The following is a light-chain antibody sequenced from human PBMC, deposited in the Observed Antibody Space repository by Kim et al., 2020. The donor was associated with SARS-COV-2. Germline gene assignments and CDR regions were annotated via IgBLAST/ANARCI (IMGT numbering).Light chain of an antibody. J-gene: IGKJ2*01. CDR1: ENIGTW. CDR3: QHYSRFPYT. CDR2: LAS. V-gene: IGKV1-5*03. Sequence: SASVGDRVTITCRSSENIGTWLAWYQQKPGRAPCLLNYLASNLESGVPSRFSGTGSGTEFSLSITSLQPDDFATYYCQHYSRFPYTFGQGTKLEI.